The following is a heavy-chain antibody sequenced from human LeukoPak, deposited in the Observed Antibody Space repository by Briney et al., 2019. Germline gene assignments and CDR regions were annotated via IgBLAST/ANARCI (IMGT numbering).Heavy chain of an antibody. CDR1: GFTFSSYS. D-gene: IGHD3-22*01. V-gene: IGHV3-21*01. Sequence: GGSLRLSCAASGFTFSSYSMNWVRQAPGKGLEWVSSISSSSSYIYYADSVKARFTISRDNAKNSLYLQMNSLRAEDTAVYYCAREIKYYYDSSGYLRFDYWGQGTLVTVSS. CDR3: AREIKYYYDSSGYLRFDY. J-gene: IGHJ4*02. CDR2: ISSSSSYI.